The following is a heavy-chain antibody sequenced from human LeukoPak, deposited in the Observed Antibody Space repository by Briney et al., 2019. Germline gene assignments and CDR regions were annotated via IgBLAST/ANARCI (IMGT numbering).Heavy chain of an antibody. CDR1: GFTFTTYG. D-gene: IGHD1-14*01. J-gene: IGHJ4*02. CDR2: IWYDGSNE. V-gene: IGHV3-33*01. Sequence: PGGSLRLSCVASGFTFTTYGMHWVRQAPGKGLEWVAIIWYDGSNEYYADSVKGRFTISRDNSKNSLYLQMNSLRAEDTAVYYCAAGEPYVYWGQGAPVTVSS. CDR3: AAGEPYVY.